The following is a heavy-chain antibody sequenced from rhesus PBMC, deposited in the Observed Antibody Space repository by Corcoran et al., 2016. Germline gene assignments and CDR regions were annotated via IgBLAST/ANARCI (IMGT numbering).Heavy chain of an antibody. CDR1: GCSISGSYC. D-gene: IGHD6-31*01. J-gene: IGHJ5-2*02. V-gene: IGHV4S7*01. CDR3: ASAYSSGGDV. Sequence: QVQLQESGPGLLKPSETLSLTCAVSGCSISGSYCWGWILQPTGQGLERIGSIYSKRGNNYYNPSRKSRDTISTDTSKNQVSLKLSSGTAAETAVYYCASAYSSGGDVWGRGVLVTVSS. CDR2: IYSKRGNN.